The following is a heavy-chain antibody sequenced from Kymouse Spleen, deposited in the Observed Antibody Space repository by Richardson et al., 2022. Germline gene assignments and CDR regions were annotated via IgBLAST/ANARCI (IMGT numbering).Heavy chain of an antibody. J-gene: IGHJ3*02. CDR1: GFTFDDYA. CDR2: ISWNSGSI. Sequence: EVQLVESGGGLVQPGRSLRLSCAASGFTFDDYAMHWVRQAPGKGLEWVSGISWNSGSIGYADSVKGRFTISRDNAKNSLYLQMNSLRAEDTALYYCAKDMEYSSSYDAFDIWGQGTMVTVSS. CDR3: AKDMEYSSSYDAFDI. D-gene: IGHD6-6*01. V-gene: IGHV3-9*01.